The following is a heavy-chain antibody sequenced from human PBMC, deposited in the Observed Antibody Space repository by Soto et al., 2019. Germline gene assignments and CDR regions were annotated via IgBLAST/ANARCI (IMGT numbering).Heavy chain of an antibody. CDR1: GGSISSSSYY. J-gene: IGHJ4*02. CDR3: VHLGGVPYYHDF. CDR2: IYYSGST. V-gene: IGHV4-39*01. D-gene: IGHD2-8*01. Sequence: SETLSLTCTVSGGSISSSSYYWGWIRQPPGKGLEWIGSIYYSGSTYYNPSLKSRVTISVDTSKNQFSLKLSSVTAADTAVYYCVHLGGVPYYHDFWGQGMLVTVSS.